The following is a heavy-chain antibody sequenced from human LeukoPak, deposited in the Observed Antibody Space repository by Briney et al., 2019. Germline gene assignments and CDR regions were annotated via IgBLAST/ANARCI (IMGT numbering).Heavy chain of an antibody. Sequence: GRSLRLSCAASGFTFSSYGMHWVRQAPGKGLEWEAVISYDGSNKYYADSVKGRFTISRDNSKNTLYLQMNSLRAEDTALYYCARDRGDFWSRYYTLDYWGQGTLVTVSS. CDR2: ISYDGSNK. CDR3: ARDRGDFWSRYYTLDY. V-gene: IGHV3-30*03. CDR1: GFTFSSYG. D-gene: IGHD3-3*01. J-gene: IGHJ4*02.